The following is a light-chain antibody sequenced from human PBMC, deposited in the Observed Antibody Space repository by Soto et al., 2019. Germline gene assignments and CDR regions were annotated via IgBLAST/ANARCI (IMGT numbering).Light chain of an antibody. V-gene: IGKV3-11*01. Sequence: TQSPSTLSASVGDRVTITCRASQSVSSYLAWYQQKPGQAPRLLIYDASNRATGIPARFSGSGSGTDFTLTISSLEPEDFAVYYCQQRSSWPPITFGQGTRLEIK. J-gene: IGKJ5*01. CDR1: QSVSSY. CDR2: DAS. CDR3: QQRSSWPPIT.